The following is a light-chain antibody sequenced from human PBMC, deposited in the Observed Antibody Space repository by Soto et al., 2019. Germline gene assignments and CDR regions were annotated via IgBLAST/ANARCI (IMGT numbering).Light chain of an antibody. V-gene: IGLV1-40*01. J-gene: IGLJ2*01. CDR3: QSYDSSPSGPVV. Sequence: QPVLTQPPSVSGAPGQRVTISCTGSSSNIGAGYDVHWYQQLPGTAPKLLIYGNSNRPSGVPDRFSGSKSGTSASLAITGLQAEDEADYYCQSYDSSPSGPVVFGGGTKLTVL. CDR2: GNS. CDR1: SSNIGAGYD.